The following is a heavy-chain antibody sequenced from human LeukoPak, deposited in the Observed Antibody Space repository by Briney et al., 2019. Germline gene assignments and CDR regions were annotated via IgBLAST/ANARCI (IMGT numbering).Heavy chain of an antibody. CDR1: GYSFTTYW. D-gene: IGHD2-2*01. V-gene: IGHV5-51*01. Sequence: GESLKISCEVYGYSFTTYWLGWVRQMPGKGLEWMGTFNPGDSDIRYSPSFQGQVTISADKSISTTYLQWSSLKASDTAMYYCARHVSSSRVAFDIWGQGTMVTVSS. CDR3: ARHVSSSRVAFDI. CDR2: FNPGDSDI. J-gene: IGHJ3*02.